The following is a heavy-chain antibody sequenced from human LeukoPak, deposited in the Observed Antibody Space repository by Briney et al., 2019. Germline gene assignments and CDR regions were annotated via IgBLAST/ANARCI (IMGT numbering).Heavy chain of an antibody. CDR2: ISYDGSNK. Sequence: PGGSLRLSCAASGFTFSSYGMHWVRQAPGKGLEWVAVISYDGSNKYYADSVKGRFTISRDNSKNTLYLQMNSLRAEDTAVYYCAKDRGYFDWFDYWGQGTLVTVSS. CDR1: GFTFSSYG. V-gene: IGHV3-30*18. D-gene: IGHD3-9*01. J-gene: IGHJ4*02. CDR3: AKDRGYFDWFDY.